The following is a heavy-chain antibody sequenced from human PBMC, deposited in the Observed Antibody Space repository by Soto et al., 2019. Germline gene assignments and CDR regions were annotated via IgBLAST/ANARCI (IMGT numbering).Heavy chain of an antibody. CDR2: ISSSSSYI. J-gene: IGHJ3*01. V-gene: IGHV3-21*01. D-gene: IGHD3-22*01. Sequence: GGSLRLSCAASGFTFSSYSMNWVRQAPGKGLEWVSSISSSSSYIYYADSVKGRFTISRDNAKNSLYLQMNSLRAEDTAVYYCARPYYYDSSGYYWDPDAFDLWAQPTILTVS. CDR3: ARPYYYDSSGYYWDPDAFDL. CDR1: GFTFSSYS.